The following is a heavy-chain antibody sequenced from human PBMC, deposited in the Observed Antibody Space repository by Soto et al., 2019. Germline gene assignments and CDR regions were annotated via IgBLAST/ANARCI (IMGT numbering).Heavy chain of an antibody. J-gene: IGHJ4*02. D-gene: IGHD3-10*01. Sequence: PSESLSLTGTVSSGSLSSNYWSWIRQSPGKGLEWIGNIYYSGSTNYNPSLKSRVTMSVDTSKNQFTLKLSSVTAADTGVYFCARSFMVPVDFFDYWGQGTPVTVSS. CDR2: IYYSGST. CDR3: ARSFMVPVDFFDY. V-gene: IGHV4-59*01. CDR1: SGSLSSNY.